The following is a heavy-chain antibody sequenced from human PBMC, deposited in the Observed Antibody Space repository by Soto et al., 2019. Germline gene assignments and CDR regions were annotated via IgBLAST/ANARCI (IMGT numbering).Heavy chain of an antibody. D-gene: IGHD1-1*01. J-gene: IGHJ4*02. CDR1: GGSISSGGYY. CDR3: ARDVTTKDFFDY. CDR2: IYYSGTT. Sequence: TLSLTCAVSGGSISSGGYYWVWVRQFPGKGLEWIGYIYYSGTTHYNPSLKSRISMSIDTSKNQFSLRLNSVTAADTAVYYCARDVTTKDFFDYWGQGSPVTVSS. V-gene: IGHV4-31*11.